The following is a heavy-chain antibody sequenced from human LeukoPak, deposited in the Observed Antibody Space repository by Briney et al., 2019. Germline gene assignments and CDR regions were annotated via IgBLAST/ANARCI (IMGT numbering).Heavy chain of an antibody. CDR3: AKDISPPYYYASGSFNWFDP. J-gene: IGHJ5*02. Sequence: GRSLRHSCAASGFTFGDYAMHWVRKAPGKGLEWVSGISWNSGSIGYADSVKGRFTISRDNAKNSLYLQMNSLRAEDTALYYCAKDISPPYYYASGSFNWFDPWGQGTLVTVSS. CDR2: ISWNSGSI. V-gene: IGHV3-9*01. D-gene: IGHD3-10*01. CDR1: GFTFGDYA.